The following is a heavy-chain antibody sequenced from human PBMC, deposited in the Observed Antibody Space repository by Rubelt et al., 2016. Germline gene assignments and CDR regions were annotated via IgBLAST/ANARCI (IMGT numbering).Heavy chain of an antibody. CDR2: IYYSGST. J-gene: IGHJ6*02. V-gene: IGHV4-31*02. Sequence: GLEWIGYIYYSGSTYYNPSLKSRVTISVDTSKNQFSLKLSSVTAADTAVYYCARGEGSGCHACHYYYYYGMDVWGQGTTVTVSS. D-gene: IGHD6-19*01. CDR3: ARGEGSGCHACHYYYYYGMDV.